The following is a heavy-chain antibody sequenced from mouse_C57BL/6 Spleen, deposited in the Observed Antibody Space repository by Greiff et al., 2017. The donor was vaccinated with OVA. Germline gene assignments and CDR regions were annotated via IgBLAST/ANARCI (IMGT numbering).Heavy chain of an antibody. CDR2: ISDGGSST. D-gene: IGHD2-3*01. J-gene: IGHJ3*01. CDR3: ARDWDGYSWFAY. V-gene: IGHV5-4*01. CDR1: GFTFSSYA. Sequence: DVKLVESGGGLVKPGGSLKLSCAASGFTFSSYAMSWVRQTPEKRLEWVAPISDGGSSTYYPDNVKGRFTISRDNAKNNLYLQMSHLKSEDTAMYYCARDWDGYSWFAYWGQGTLVTVSA.